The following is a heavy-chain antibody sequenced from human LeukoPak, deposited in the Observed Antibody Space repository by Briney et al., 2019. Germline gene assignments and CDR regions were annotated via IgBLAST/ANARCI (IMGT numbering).Heavy chain of an antibody. CDR2: ISRSSNHI. J-gene: IGHJ4*02. CDR1: GFTFSSYS. V-gene: IGHV3-21*01. CDR3: ASYSPVDY. Sequence: GGSLRLSCAASGFTFSSYSMNWVRQAPGKGLEWVSSISRSSNHIYYADSVKGRFTISRDNAKNSLYLQMNSLRAEDTALYYCASYSPVDYWGQGTLVTVAS. D-gene: IGHD3-16*01.